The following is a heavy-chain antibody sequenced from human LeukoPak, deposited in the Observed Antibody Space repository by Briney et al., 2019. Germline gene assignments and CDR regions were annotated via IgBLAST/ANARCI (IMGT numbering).Heavy chain of an antibody. V-gene: IGHV5-51*01. CDR1: GYSFTSYW. CDR3: ARARYGEEPTFDY. D-gene: IGHD4-17*01. Sequence: GESLKISCKGSGYSFTSYWIAWVRQMPGKGLEWMGVIYPGDSDTRYSPSFQGQVSISADKSISTAYLQWSSLKASDTAMYYCARARYGEEPTFDYWGQGTLVTVSS. CDR2: IYPGDSDT. J-gene: IGHJ4*02.